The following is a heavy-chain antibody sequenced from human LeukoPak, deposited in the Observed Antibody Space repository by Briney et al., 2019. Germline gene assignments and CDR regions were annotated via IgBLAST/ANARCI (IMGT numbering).Heavy chain of an antibody. CDR3: AREYDSRGYDDLDE. D-gene: IGHD3-22*01. CDR2: INPNSGGT. Sequence: ASVKVSCKASGYTFTGYFMHWVRQAPGQGLEWMGWINPNSGGTSYAQKFQGRVTMTRDTSISSAYMELSSLRSDDTAVYYCAREYDSRGYDDLDEWGQGTLVTVSS. J-gene: IGHJ4*02. V-gene: IGHV1-2*02. CDR1: GYTFTGYF.